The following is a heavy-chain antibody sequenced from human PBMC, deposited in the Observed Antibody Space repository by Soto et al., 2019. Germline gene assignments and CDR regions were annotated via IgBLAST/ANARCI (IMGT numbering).Heavy chain of an antibody. Sequence: EVQLVESGGGLIQPGGSLRLSCGASGFTFSSYEMNWVRQAPGKGLEWVSYISSSGTTIYYADSVKGRFTISRDNAKNSLYLQMHSLTGEDTAVSFCARGTYYHDSRVYWGQGTLVTVSS. CDR1: GFTFSSYE. J-gene: IGHJ4*02. V-gene: IGHV3-48*03. CDR2: ISSSGTTI. CDR3: ARGTYYHDSRVY. D-gene: IGHD3-22*01.